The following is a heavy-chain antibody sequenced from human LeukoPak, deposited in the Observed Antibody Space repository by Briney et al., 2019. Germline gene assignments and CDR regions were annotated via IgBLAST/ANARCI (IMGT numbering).Heavy chain of an antibody. D-gene: IGHD3-10*01. CDR1: GVXFSSCA. J-gene: IGHJ3*02. CDR2: IAVGSGDT. V-gene: IGHV1-58*01. Sequence: GTSVNVSCKASGVXFSSCAVQWVRQAREQGLEWIGWIAVGSGDTNYAQKFQDRVTITRDMSTSTVYMQLSSVRPEDTAVYSCAADLYYYGSRSTYKGDAFDIWGQGTMVTVSS. CDR3: AADLYYYGSRSTYKGDAFDI.